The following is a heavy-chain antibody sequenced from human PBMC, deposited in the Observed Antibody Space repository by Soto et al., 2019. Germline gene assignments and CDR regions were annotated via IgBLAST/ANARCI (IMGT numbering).Heavy chain of an antibody. D-gene: IGHD2-15*01. J-gene: IGHJ4*02. Sequence: ASVKVSCKASGFTFTSSAVQWVRQARGQRLEWIGWIVVGSGNTNYAQKFQERVTITRDMSTSTAYMELSSLRSEDTAVYYCAAFKYCSGGSCRYYFDYWGQGXLVTVYS. CDR3: AAFKYCSGGSCRYYFDY. V-gene: IGHV1-58*01. CDR1: GFTFTSSA. CDR2: IVVGSGNT.